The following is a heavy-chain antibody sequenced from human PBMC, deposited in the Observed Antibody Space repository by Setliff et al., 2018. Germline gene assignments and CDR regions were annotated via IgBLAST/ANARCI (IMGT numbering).Heavy chain of an antibody. CDR3: ATLSKDLNY. J-gene: IGHJ4*02. Sequence: PSETLSLSCAASGFTFDDYGMSWARQVPGKGLVWVSRINSDGSSTSYADSVKGRFDISRDSSKNTVYLQMNSLTAEDTAMYYCATLSKDLNYWGQGTLVTVSS. CDR2: INSDGSST. V-gene: IGHV3-74*01. D-gene: IGHD3-3*01. CDR1: GFTFDDYG.